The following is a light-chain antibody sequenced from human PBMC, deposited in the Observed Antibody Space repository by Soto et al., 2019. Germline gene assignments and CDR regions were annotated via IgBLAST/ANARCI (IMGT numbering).Light chain of an antibody. J-gene: IGKJ1*01. V-gene: IGKV4-1*01. CDR3: QQYYSPWT. Sequence: DIVMTQSPDSLAVSLGERATINCKPSQSVLYSSNNKNYLAWYQQKPGQPPKLLIYWASTRESGVPDRFSGSGSGTDFTLTISSLQAEDVAVYYCQQYYSPWTFGQGTKVELK. CDR1: QSVLYSSNNKNY. CDR2: WAS.